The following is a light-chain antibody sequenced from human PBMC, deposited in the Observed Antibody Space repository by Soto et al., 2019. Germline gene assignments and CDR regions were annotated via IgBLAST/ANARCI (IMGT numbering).Light chain of an antibody. J-gene: IGKJ3*01. V-gene: IGKV1-5*03. CDR2: WAS. CDR3: QHSTTYSGT. Sequence: DIHMTQSPATLSASVGDRVTITCRASQSISTWLDWYQQKPGKAPKLLIYWASSLESGVPSRFSGSGSGTEFTLNISSLQPDDFATYYYQHSTTYSGTFGPGTTVDIK. CDR1: QSISTW.